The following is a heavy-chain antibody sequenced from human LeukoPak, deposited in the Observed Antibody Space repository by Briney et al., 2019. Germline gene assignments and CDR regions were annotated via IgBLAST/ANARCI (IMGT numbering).Heavy chain of an antibody. CDR1: GFTFSSYA. V-gene: IGHV3-23*01. CDR3: AEVISFGTTTPSDY. Sequence: GGSLRLSCAASGFTFSSYALSWVRQAPGKGLEWVSAISGSGDNTNYADSVKGRFTISRDNFKNTLYLQMNSLRAEDTALYYCAEVISFGTTTPSDYWGQGTLVTVSS. J-gene: IGHJ4*02. CDR2: ISGSGDNT. D-gene: IGHD1-1*01.